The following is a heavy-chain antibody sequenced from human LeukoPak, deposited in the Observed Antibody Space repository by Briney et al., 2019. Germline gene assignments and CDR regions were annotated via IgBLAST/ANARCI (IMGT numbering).Heavy chain of an antibody. D-gene: IGHD3-22*01. CDR3: ARGRYYDTPFDP. CDR2: MNPNSGNT. Sequence: ASVKVSCKASGYTFTSYDINWVRQATGQGVEWMGWMNPNSGNTGYAQKFQGRVTITRNTSISTAYMELSSLRSEDTAVYYCARGRYYDTPFDPWGQGTLVTVSS. J-gene: IGHJ5*02. V-gene: IGHV1-8*03. CDR1: GYTFTSYD.